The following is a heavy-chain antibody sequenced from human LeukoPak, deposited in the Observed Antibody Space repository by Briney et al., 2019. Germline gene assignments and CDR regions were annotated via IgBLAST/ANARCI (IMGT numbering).Heavy chain of an antibody. CDR3: ARGAGRTYYYDSSGYYY. CDR2: ISSSSSTI. J-gene: IGHJ4*02. V-gene: IGHV3-11*01. CDR1: GFTFSDYY. D-gene: IGHD3-22*01. Sequence: GGALRLSCAASGFTFSDYYLSWIRQAPGKGLEGFSYISSSSSTIYYAHSAKGRFTISRDNAKNSLYLQMNSLRAEDTAVYYCARGAGRTYYYDSSGYYYWGQGTLVTVSS.